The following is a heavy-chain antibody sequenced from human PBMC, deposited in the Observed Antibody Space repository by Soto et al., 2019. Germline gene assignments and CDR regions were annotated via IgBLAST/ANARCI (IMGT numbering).Heavy chain of an antibody. Sequence: SQTLSLTCAISGDSVSSNSAAWNWIRQSPSRGLEWLGRTYYRSKWYNDYAVSVKSRITINPDTSKNQFSLQLNSVTPEDTAVYYCARDSDIVVVPAAIGGLHLDYWGQGTLVTVSS. D-gene: IGHD2-2*01. CDR2: TYYRSKWYN. CDR3: ARDSDIVVVPAAIGGLHLDY. CDR1: GDSVSSNSAA. J-gene: IGHJ4*02. V-gene: IGHV6-1*01.